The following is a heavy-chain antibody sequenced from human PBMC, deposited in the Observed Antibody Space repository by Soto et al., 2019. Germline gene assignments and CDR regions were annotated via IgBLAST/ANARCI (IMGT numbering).Heavy chain of an antibody. V-gene: IGHV1-58*01. D-gene: IGHD3-22*01. J-gene: IGHJ6*02. CDR3: AADPYYDSSGYYYYYYYGMDV. Sequence: ASVKVSCKASGFTFTSSAVQWVRQARGQRLEWIGWIVVGSGNTNYAQKFQERVTITRDMSTSTAYMELSSLRSEDTAVYYCAADPYYDSSGYYYYYYYGMDVWGQGTTVTVSS. CDR1: GFTFTSSA. CDR2: IVVGSGNT.